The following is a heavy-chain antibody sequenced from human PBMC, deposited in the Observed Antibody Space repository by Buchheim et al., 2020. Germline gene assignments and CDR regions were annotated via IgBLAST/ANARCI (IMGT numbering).Heavy chain of an antibody. CDR2: INHSGST. CDR3: ARGSIAAAGTGIYYFDY. J-gene: IGHJ4*02. D-gene: IGHD6-13*01. Sequence: QVQLQESGPGLVKPSQTLSLTCTVSGGSISSGGYYWSWIRQHPGKGLEWIGEINHSGSTNYNPSLKSRVTISVDTSKNQFSLKLSSVTAADTAVYYCARGSIAAAGTGIYYFDYWGQGTL. V-gene: IGHV4-31*03. CDR1: GGSISSGGYY.